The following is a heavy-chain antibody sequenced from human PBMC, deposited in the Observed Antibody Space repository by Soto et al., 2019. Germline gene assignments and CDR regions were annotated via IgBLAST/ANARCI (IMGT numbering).Heavy chain of an antibody. V-gene: IGHV2-5*02. CDR2: IYWDDDK. J-gene: IGHJ5*02. CDR1: GFSLSTSGVG. CDR3: AHIPPNGNGYNYFAP. D-gene: IGHD2-8*01. Sequence: QITLKESGPTLVKPTQTLTLTCTFSGFSLSTSGVGVGWLSQPPGEALEWLALIYWDDDKRYSPSLKSRLTITKDTSKNQVVLTLTDMDPVDTATYYCAHIPPNGNGYNYFAPWGQGTLVTVSS.